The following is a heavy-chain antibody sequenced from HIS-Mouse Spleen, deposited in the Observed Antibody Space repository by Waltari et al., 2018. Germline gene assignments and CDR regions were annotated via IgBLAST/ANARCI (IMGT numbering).Heavy chain of an antibody. CDR1: GGSISSSSYY. V-gene: IGHV4-39*07. Sequence: QLQLQESGPGLVKPSETLSLTCTVSGGSISSSSYYWGWIRQPPGKGLEWIGSIYYSGRTSYSPSLKSRVTISVDTSKNQFSLKLSSVTAADTAVYYCAREIPYSSSWYDWYFDLWGRGTLVTVSS. CDR3: AREIPYSSSWYDWYFDL. J-gene: IGHJ2*01. D-gene: IGHD6-13*01. CDR2: IYYSGRT.